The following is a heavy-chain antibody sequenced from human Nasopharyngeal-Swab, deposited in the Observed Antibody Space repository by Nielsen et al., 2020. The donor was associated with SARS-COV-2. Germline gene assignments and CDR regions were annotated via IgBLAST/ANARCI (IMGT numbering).Heavy chain of an antibody. CDR3: AKEGGTGGPGGHYIDN. J-gene: IGHJ4*02. Sequence: WIRQPPGKGLEWIGYISYGGDPHYNPSLKGRVSMSTDSSRNRFSLQLTSVTAADTAMYYCAKEGGTGGPGGHYIDNWGQGTLVTVSS. D-gene: IGHD1-1*01. CDR2: ISYGGDP. V-gene: IGHV4-30-4*01.